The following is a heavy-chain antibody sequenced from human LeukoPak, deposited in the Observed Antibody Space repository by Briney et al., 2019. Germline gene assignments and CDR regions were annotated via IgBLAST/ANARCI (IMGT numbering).Heavy chain of an antibody. CDR1: GFTFSSYG. Sequence: GGSLRLSCTASGFTFSSYGMHWVRQAPGKGLEWVAFIRYDGSNKYYADSVKGRFTISRDNAKNSLYLQMNSLRAEDTAVYYCARHYGSGSYYKPFDYWGQGTLITVSS. J-gene: IGHJ4*02. CDR3: ARHYGSGSYYKPFDY. CDR2: IRYDGSNK. D-gene: IGHD3-10*01. V-gene: IGHV3-30*02.